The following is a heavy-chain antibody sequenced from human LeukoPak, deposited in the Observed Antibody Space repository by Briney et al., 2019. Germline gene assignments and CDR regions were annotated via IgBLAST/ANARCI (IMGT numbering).Heavy chain of an antibody. CDR2: ITSAGGTI. CDR1: GFTLSDYY. J-gene: IGHJ4*02. Sequence: GGSLRLSCAASGFTLSDYYMTWFRQAPGKGLEWVSYITSAGGTIFYTDSVKGRFIVSRDNAKNSLYLQMNSLRAEDMALYYCAKGLTPEEAPFDYWGQGTLVTVSS. CDR3: AKGLTPEEAPFDY. V-gene: IGHV3-11*01.